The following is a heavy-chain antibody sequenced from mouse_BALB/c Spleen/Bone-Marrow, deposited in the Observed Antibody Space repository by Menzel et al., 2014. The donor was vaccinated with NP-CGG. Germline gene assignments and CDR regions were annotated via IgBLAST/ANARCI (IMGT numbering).Heavy chain of an antibody. Sequence: VKLMESGAELVKPGASVKLSCKASGYSFTNYYMYWVKRRPGQGLEWIGEINPSNGGTNFNETFKNKATLTVDKSSSTAYMQHSSLTSEDSAVYYCSRSNYGYWYFDVWGAGTTVTVSS. CDR1: GYSFTNYY. CDR3: SRSNYGYWYFDV. CDR2: INPSNGGT. V-gene: IGHV1S81*02. J-gene: IGHJ1*01. D-gene: IGHD1-1*01.